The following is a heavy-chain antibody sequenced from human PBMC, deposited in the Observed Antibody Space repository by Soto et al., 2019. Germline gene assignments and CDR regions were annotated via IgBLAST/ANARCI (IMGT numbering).Heavy chain of an antibody. J-gene: IGHJ4*02. Sequence: XXTLSLPFNVSGGSIDSSYYYWGFIRQPPGKGLEWIGNIYYSGSTYYNPALKSRLTISVDTSKNQSSLKLRSVTAAGTAVYYCARQPGMINPYDYWGRGALVTVSS. V-gene: IGHV4-39*01. CDR2: IYYSGST. D-gene: IGHD3-22*01. CDR3: ARQPGMINPYDY. CDR1: GGSIDSSYYY.